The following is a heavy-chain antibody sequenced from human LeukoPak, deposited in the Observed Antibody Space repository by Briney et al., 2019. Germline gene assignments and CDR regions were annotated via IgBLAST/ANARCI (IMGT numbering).Heavy chain of an antibody. J-gene: IGHJ4*02. V-gene: IGHV3-21*01. CDR3: ARTSTGFDY. CDR1: GFTFSTYS. D-gene: IGHD2-8*02. Sequence: PGGSLRLSCAASGFTFSTYSMNWVRQAPGKGLEWVSSISSSSSHIYYADSVKGRFTISRDNAKNSLYLQMNSLRAEDTAVYYCARTSTGFDYWGQGTLVTVSS. CDR2: ISSSSSHI.